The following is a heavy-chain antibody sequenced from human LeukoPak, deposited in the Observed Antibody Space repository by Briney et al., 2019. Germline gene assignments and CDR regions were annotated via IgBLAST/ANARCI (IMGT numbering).Heavy chain of an antibody. D-gene: IGHD1-26*01. V-gene: IGHV3-48*01. CDR3: GRPRVGATGWFDP. Sequence: PGGSLRLSCAASGFSFSSYSMSWVRQAPGKGLEWVSYISSSSSTIYYADSVKGRFTISRDNAKNSLYLQMNSLRAEDTAVYYCGRPRVGATGWFDPWGQGTLVTVSS. CDR1: GFSFSSYS. J-gene: IGHJ5*02. CDR2: ISSSSSTI.